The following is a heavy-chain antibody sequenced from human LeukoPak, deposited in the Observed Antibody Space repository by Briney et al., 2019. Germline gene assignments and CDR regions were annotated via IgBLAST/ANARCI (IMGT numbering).Heavy chain of an antibody. J-gene: IGHJ4*02. D-gene: IGHD6-13*01. CDR2: ISYSGST. CDR3: ARHWETSSWYVDY. Sequence: PSETLSLTCTVSGGSISSYYWSWIRQPPGKGLEWIGYISYSGSTNYNPSLKSRVTMSVDTSKNQLSLKLSSVTAADTAVYYCARHWETSSWYVDYWGQGTLVTVSS. CDR1: GGSISSYY. V-gene: IGHV4-59*08.